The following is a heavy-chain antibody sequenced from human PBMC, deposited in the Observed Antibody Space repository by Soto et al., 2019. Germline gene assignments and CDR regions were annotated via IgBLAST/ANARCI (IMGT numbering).Heavy chain of an antibody. CDR2: VRSKANNYAT. CDR3: ARQGGYCGGGSCYAFNDY. D-gene: IGHD2-15*01. CDR1: GFTFSASA. J-gene: IGHJ4*02. Sequence: EVQLVESGGGLVQPGGSLKLPCAASGFTFSASAMHWVRQASGKGLEWVGRVRSKANNYATAYAASVEGRFTISRDDSKNTAYLQMNSLKTEDTAVYYCARQGGYCGGGSCYAFNDYWGQGTLVTVSS. V-gene: IGHV3-73*01.